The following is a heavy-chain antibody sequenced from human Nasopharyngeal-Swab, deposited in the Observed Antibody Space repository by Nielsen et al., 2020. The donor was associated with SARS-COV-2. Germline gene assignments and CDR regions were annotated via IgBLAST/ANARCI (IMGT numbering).Heavy chain of an antibody. Sequence: LKISCAASGLSVSSNYMSWVRQAPGKGLEWVSIIYPGGSTYYADSVKGRFTISRDSSRNTLYLQMNSLTAEDTAVYYCARDNKVPAALYYYYGMDVWGQGTTVTVSS. CDR1: GLSVSSNY. J-gene: IGHJ6*02. CDR2: IYPGGST. D-gene: IGHD2-2*01. CDR3: ARDNKVPAALYYYYGMDV. V-gene: IGHV3-53*01.